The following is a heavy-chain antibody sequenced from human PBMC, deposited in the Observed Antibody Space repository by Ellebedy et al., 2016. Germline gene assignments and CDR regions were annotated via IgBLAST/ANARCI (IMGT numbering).Heavy chain of an antibody. J-gene: IGHJ6*02. V-gene: IGHV1-69*13. CDR3: ASGLVGLDIVWRYYGMDV. CDR1: GGTFSSYA. CDR2: IIPIFGTA. Sequence: SVKVSXXASGGTFSSYAISWVRQAPGQGLEWMGGIIPIFGTANYAQKFQGRVTITADESTSTVYMELSSLRSEDTAVYYCASGLVGLDIVWRYYGMDVWGQGTTVTVSS. D-gene: IGHD5-12*01.